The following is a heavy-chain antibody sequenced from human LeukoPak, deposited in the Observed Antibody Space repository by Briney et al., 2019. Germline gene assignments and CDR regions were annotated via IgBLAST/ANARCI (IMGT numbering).Heavy chain of an antibody. CDR1: GFTFSSYA. J-gene: IGHJ5*02. D-gene: IGHD3-22*01. CDR2: INSDGSST. Sequence: GGSLRLSCAASGFTFSSYAMSWVRQTPGKGLVWVSRINSDGSSTSYADSVKGRFTISRDNAKNTLYLQMNSLRAEDTAVYYCAVPYYYDSSGYPDNWFDPWGQGTLVTVSS. V-gene: IGHV3-74*01. CDR3: AVPYYYDSSGYPDNWFDP.